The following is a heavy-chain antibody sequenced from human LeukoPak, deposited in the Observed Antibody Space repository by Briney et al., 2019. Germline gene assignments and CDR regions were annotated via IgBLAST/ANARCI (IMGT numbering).Heavy chain of an antibody. CDR3: AKQGDYYGSGDFDY. D-gene: IGHD3-10*01. V-gene: IGHV3-30*02. J-gene: IGHJ4*02. CDR1: GFTFSSYG. Sequence: PGGSLRLSCAASGFTFSSYGMHWVRQAPGKGLEWVAFIRYDGSNKYYADPVKGRFTISRDNSKNTLYLQMNSLRAEDTAVYYCAKQGDYYGSGDFDYWGQGTLVTVSS. CDR2: IRYDGSNK.